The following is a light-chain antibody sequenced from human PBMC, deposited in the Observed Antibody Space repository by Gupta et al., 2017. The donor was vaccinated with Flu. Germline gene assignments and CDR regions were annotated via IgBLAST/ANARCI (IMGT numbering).Light chain of an antibody. CDR2: DAS. Sequence: QSSLSASVGERVTITCEASQDISNYVNWYQQKPGKAPKLLIYDASNLETGVPSRFSGSGSGTDFTFTISSLQPEDSATYYCQQYDNLPVTFGQGTKLEIK. V-gene: IGKV1-33*01. J-gene: IGKJ2*01. CDR1: QDISNY. CDR3: QQYDNLPVT.